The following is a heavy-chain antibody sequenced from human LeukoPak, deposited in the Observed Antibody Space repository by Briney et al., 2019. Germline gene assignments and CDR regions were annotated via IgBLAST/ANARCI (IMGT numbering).Heavy chain of an antibody. CDR1: GFTFSGNW. CDR3: ARDGVATITGGGDFDY. CDR2: IDQDGSEK. D-gene: IGHD5-12*01. Sequence: GGSLRLSCAASGFTFSGNWMSWVRQAPGKGLEWVANIDQDGSEKYYVDSVKGRFTIARDNAKNSLYLQMNSLRVEDTAVYYCARDGVATITGGGDFDYWGQGTPVTVSS. V-gene: IGHV3-7*01. J-gene: IGHJ4*02.